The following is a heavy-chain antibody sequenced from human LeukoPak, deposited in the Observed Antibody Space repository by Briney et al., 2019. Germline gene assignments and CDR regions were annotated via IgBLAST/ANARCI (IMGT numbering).Heavy chain of an antibody. J-gene: IGHJ4*02. V-gene: IGHV4-59*01. Sequence: PSETLSLTCTVSGGSISSYYWSWIRQPPGKGLEWIGYIYYSGSTNYNPSLKSRVTISVDTSKNQFSLKLSSVTAADTAVYYCARGGYSGWAEFDYWGQGTLVTVSS. CDR1: GGSISSYY. CDR2: IYYSGST. CDR3: ARGGYSGWAEFDY. D-gene: IGHD6-19*01.